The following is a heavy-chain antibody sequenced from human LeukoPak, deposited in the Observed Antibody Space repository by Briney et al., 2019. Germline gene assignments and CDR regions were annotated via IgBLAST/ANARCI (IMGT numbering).Heavy chain of an antibody. V-gene: IGHV3-48*03. CDR1: GFTVSDLE. CDR3: ERDLRSRDGYNYGAFDI. D-gene: IGHD5-24*01. J-gene: IGHJ3*02. Sequence: HPGGSLTLSCAVSGFTVSDLEMNWVRQAPGKGLEWISYIASRRSSITYAESVKGRFTISRDNAKNSVSLQMDSLRADDTAIYYCERDLRSRDGYNYGAFDIWGQGTMVTVSS. CDR2: IASRRSSI.